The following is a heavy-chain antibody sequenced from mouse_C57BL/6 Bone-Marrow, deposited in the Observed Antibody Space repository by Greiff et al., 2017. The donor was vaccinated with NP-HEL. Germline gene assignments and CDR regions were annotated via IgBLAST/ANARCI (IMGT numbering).Heavy chain of an antibody. CDR3: ASPNYGSSYAWFAY. Sequence: EVQLQQSGPELVKPGASVKISCKASGYTFTDYYMNWVKQSHGKSLEWIGDINPNNGGTSYNQKFKGKATLTVDKSSSTAYMELRSLTSEDSAVYYCASPNYGSSYAWFAYWGQGTLVTVSA. J-gene: IGHJ3*01. CDR1: GYTFTDYY. V-gene: IGHV1-26*01. CDR2: INPNNGGT. D-gene: IGHD1-1*01.